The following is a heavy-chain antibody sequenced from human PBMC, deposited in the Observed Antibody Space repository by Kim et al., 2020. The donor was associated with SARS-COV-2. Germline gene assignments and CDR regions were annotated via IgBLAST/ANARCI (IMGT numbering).Heavy chain of an antibody. D-gene: IGHD3-22*01. V-gene: IGHV3-9*01. J-gene: IGHJ6*03. CDR3: AKDGSSGYRYYYYYYYMDV. Sequence: RFTISRDNAKNSLYLQMNSLRAEDTALYYCAKDGSSGYRYYYYYYYMDVWGKGTTVTVSS.